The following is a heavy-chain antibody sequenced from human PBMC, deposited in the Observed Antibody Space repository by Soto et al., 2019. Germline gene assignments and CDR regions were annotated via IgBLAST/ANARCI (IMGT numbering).Heavy chain of an antibody. V-gene: IGHV1-18*04. J-gene: IGHJ4*02. CDR2: ISAYNGNT. D-gene: IGHD6-19*01. Sequence: QVQLVQSGAEVKKPGASVKVSCKSSGYTFTSYGISCVRQAPGQGLEWMGWISAYNGNTNYAQKLQGRVTMTTDTSTSTAYMELRSLRSDDTAVYYCAIGNLRIAVAGTLDYWGQGTLVTVSS. CDR3: AIGNLRIAVAGTLDY. CDR1: GYTFTSYG.